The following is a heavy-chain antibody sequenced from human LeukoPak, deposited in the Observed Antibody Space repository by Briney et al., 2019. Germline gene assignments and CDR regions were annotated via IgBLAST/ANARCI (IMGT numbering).Heavy chain of an antibody. Sequence: PGGSLRLSCAASGFTFSDYNMRWLRQAPGKGLEGVSSISRSGSTKYYADSVKGRFTISRDNAKNSLFLQMQSLRAEDTAVYYCARVLRYCSGGNCYSGGLGYMDVWGKGTTVTISS. CDR1: GFTFSDYN. CDR2: ISRSGSTK. J-gene: IGHJ6*03. V-gene: IGHV3-11*01. CDR3: ARVLRYCSGGNCYSGGLGYMDV. D-gene: IGHD2-15*01.